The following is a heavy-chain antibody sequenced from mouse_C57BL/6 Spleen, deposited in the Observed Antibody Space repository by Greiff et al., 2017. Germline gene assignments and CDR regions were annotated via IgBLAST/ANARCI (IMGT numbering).Heavy chain of an antibody. CDR2: ISDGGSYT. D-gene: IGHD2-1*01. V-gene: IGHV5-4*01. J-gene: IGHJ4*01. CDR1: GFTFSSYA. Sequence: DVHLVESGGGLVKPGGSLKLSCAASGFTFSSYAMSWVRQTPEKRLEWVATISDGGSYTYYPDNVKGRFTISRDNAKNNLYLQMSHLKSEDTAMYYCARADGTYYAMDYWGQGTSVTVSS. CDR3: ARADGTYYAMDY.